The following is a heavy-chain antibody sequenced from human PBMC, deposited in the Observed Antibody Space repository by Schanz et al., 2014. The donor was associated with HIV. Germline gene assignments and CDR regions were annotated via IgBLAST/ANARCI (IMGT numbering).Heavy chain of an antibody. CDR2: IWYDGNSK. D-gene: IGHD2-2*01. CDR1: GFSFSSYV. Sequence: QVQVVESGGGVVQPGRSLRLSCAASGFSFSSYVMHWVRQAPGKGLEWVAVIWYDGNSKYYADSVKGRFTISRDNSKNTLFLQMNSLRAEDTAVYFCARDVAGCSGTSCYSDAFDIWGQGTLVTVSS. V-gene: IGHV3-33*01. CDR3: ARDVAGCSGTSCYSDAFDI. J-gene: IGHJ3*02.